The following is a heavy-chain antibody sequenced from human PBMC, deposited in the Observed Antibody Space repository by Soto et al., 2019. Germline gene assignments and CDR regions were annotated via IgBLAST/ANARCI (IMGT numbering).Heavy chain of an antibody. CDR3: ARADCSGGSCYLGY. CDR1: GFTFSSYA. CDR2: ISYDGSNK. J-gene: IGHJ4*02. V-gene: IGHV3-30-3*01. Sequence: GSLRLSCAASGFTFSSYAMHWVRQAPGKGLEWVAVISYDGSNKYYADSVKGRFTISRDNSKNTLHLQMNSLRAEDTAVYYCARADCSGGSCYLGYWGQGTLGTVS. D-gene: IGHD2-15*01.